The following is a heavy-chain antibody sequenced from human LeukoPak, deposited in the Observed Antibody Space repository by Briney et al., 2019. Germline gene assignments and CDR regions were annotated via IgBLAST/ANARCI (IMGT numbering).Heavy chain of an antibody. Sequence: GGSLRLSCAASGFTFSSYSMNWVRQAQGKGLEWVSSISSSSSYIYYADSVKGRFTISRDNAKNPLYLQMNSLRAEDTAVYYCAREGGDGYNNDNWFDPWGQGTLVTVSS. CDR2: ISSSSSYI. V-gene: IGHV3-21*01. CDR3: AREGGDGYNNDNWFDP. J-gene: IGHJ5*02. CDR1: GFTFSSYS. D-gene: IGHD5-24*01.